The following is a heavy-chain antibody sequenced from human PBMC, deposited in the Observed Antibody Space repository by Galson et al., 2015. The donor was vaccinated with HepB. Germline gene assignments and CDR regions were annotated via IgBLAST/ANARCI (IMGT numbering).Heavy chain of an antibody. CDR1: GFTFSSYS. CDR2: ISSSSSYI. Sequence: SLRLSCAASGFTFSSYSMNWVRQAPGKGLEWVSSISSSSSYIYYADSVKGRFTISRDNAKNSLYLQMNSLRAEDTVVYYCARFGQWLVPFDYWGQGTLVTVSS. D-gene: IGHD6-19*01. J-gene: IGHJ4*02. CDR3: ARFGQWLVPFDY. V-gene: IGHV3-21*01.